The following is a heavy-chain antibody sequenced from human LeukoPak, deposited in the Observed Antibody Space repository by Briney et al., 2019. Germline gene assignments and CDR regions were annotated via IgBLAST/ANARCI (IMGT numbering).Heavy chain of an antibody. Sequence: SVKVSCKASGGTFSSYAIGWVRQAPGQGLEWMGRITPIFGTANYAQKFQGRVTITADKSTNTAYMELSSLRSEDTAVYYCARDGAGGYCSSTRCYVFDPWGQGTLVTVSS. D-gene: IGHD2-2*01. V-gene: IGHV1-69*06. CDR1: GGTFSSYA. CDR2: ITPIFGTA. J-gene: IGHJ5*02. CDR3: ARDGAGGYCSSTRCYVFDP.